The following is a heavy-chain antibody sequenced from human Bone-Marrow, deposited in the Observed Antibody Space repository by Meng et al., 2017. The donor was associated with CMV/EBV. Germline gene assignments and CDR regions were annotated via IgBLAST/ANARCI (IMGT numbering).Heavy chain of an antibody. Sequence: ASVKVSCKASGYTFTGYYMHWERQAPGQGLEWMGWINPNSGGTNYAQKFQGRVTMTRDTSISTAYMELSRLRTDDTAVYYCARDLWELLPTDGMDVWGQGTTVTVSS. CDR3: ARDLWELLPTDGMDV. J-gene: IGHJ6*02. CDR2: INPNSGGT. CDR1: GYTFTGYY. V-gene: IGHV1-2*02. D-gene: IGHD1-26*01.